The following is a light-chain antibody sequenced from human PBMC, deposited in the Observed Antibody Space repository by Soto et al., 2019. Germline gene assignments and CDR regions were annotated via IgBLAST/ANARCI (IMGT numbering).Light chain of an antibody. V-gene: IGKV1-5*03. Sequence: DIQMTQSPSTLSASVGDRVTITCRASQSISSWLAWYQQKPGEAPKLLIYKASTLESGVPSRFSGSGSGTDFTLTISSLQPDDFATYFCQHYRSYPVTFGQGTRLEIK. CDR3: QHYRSYPVT. CDR2: KAS. J-gene: IGKJ5*01. CDR1: QSISSW.